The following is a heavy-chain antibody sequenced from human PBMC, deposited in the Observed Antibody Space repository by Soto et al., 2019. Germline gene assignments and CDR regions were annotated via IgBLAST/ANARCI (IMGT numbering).Heavy chain of an antibody. J-gene: IGHJ6*02. CDR3: ARSGFWSGSYYCSYGMDV. V-gene: IGHV1-18*04. CDR1: GYTFTSYG. CDR2: ISAYNGDT. D-gene: IGHD3-3*01. Sequence: ASVKVSCKASGYTFTSYGISWVRQAPGQGLEWMGWISAYNGDTNYAQKLQSRVTMTTDTSTSTAYMELRSLRSDDTAVYYCARSGFWSGSYYCSYGMDVWGQGTTVTVSS.